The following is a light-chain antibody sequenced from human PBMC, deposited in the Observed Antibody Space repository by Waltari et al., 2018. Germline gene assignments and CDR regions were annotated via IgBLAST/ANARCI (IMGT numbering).Light chain of an antibody. CDR2: LGS. J-gene: IGKJ4*02. V-gene: IGKV2-28*01. CDR1: QSLLQRNGYKY. CDR3: MQALETPPP. Sequence: THSPLSLPVTPGAPASISCRPRQSLLQRNGYKYLDWYLQNPGQSPQLLIYLGSNRASAVPERFSGSGSDTDATQKSSRVEAEDVGVYDCMQALETPPPFGGGTKVEMK.